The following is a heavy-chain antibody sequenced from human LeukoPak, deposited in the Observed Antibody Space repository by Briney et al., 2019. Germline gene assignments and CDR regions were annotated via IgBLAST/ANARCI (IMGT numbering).Heavy chain of an antibody. J-gene: IGHJ6*03. Sequence: ASVKVSCKASGGTFSSYAISWVRQATGQGLEWMGWMNPNSGNTGYAQKFQGRVTMTRNTSISTAYMELSSLRSEDTAMYYCARARYYYYYYVDVWGKGTTVTVSS. CDR3: ARARYYYYYYVDV. V-gene: IGHV1-8*02. CDR2: MNPNSGNT. CDR1: GGTFSSYA.